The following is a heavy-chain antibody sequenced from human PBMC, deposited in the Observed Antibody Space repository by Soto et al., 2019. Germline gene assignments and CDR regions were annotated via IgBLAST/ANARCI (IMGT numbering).Heavy chain of an antibody. J-gene: IGHJ5*02. V-gene: IGHV4-30-4*01. CDR1: GGSISSGDYY. D-gene: IGHD1-26*01. Sequence: TLSLTCTVSGGSISSGDYYWSWIRQPPGKGLEWIGYIYYSGSTYYNPSLKSRVTISVDTSKNQFSLKLSSVTAADTAVYYCARGLGSYYGWFDPWGQGTLVTVSS. CDR3: ARGLGSYYGWFDP. CDR2: IYYSGST.